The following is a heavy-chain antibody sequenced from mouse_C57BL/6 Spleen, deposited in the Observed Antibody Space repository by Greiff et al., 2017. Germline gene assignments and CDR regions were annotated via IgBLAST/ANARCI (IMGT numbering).Heavy chain of an antibody. D-gene: IGHD2-1*01. CDR1: GYTFTSYW. CDR2: IYPSDSET. CDR3: AILGGNSYFGY. V-gene: IGHV1-61*01. Sequence: QVQLQQPGAELVRPGSSVKLSCKASGYTFTSYWMDWVKQRPGQGLEWIGNIYPSDSETHYNQKFKDKATLTVDKSSSTAYLQLSSLTSEDSAVYYCAILGGNSYFGYWGQGTTLTVSS. J-gene: IGHJ2*01.